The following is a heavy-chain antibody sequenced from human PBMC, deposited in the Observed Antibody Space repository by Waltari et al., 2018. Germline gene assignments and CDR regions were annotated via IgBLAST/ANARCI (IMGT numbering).Heavy chain of an antibody. CDR1: GGSLSGYY. CDR2: SNHSGST. Sequence: QVQLQQWGAGLLKPSETLSLTCAVYGGSLSGYYWSWIRQPPGKGLEWIGESNHSGSTNYNPSLKSRVTISVDMSKNQFSLKLSSVTAADTAVYYCAREMATDYWGQGTLVTVSS. V-gene: IGHV4-34*01. J-gene: IGHJ4*02. CDR3: AREMATDY. D-gene: IGHD5-12*01.